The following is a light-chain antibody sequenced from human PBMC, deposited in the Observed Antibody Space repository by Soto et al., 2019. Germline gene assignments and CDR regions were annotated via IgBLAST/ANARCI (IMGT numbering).Light chain of an antibody. Sequence: QSVLTQPASVSGSPGQSITISCTGTSSDVGSYNLVSWYQQHPGKAPKLMIYEGSKRPSGVSNRFSGSKSGSTASLTISGLQAEDEADYYCCSYAGSSTLGVFGTGTKVTVL. CDR1: SSDVGSYNL. CDR2: EGS. J-gene: IGLJ1*01. CDR3: CSYAGSSTLGV. V-gene: IGLV2-23*01.